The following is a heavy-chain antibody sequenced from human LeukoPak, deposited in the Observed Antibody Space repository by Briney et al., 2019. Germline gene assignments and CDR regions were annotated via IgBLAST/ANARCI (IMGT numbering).Heavy chain of an antibody. J-gene: IGHJ4*02. Sequence: KPSQTLSLTCTVSGGSISGGSYYWGWIRQPPGKGLEWIGSIYYSGSTYYNPSLKSRVTISVDTSKNQFSLKLSSVTAADTAVYYCARVPWPFGSWYKLGPHFDYWGQGTLVTVSS. V-gene: IGHV4-39*07. D-gene: IGHD6-13*01. CDR3: ARVPWPFGSWYKLGPHFDY. CDR1: GGSISGGSYY. CDR2: IYYSGST.